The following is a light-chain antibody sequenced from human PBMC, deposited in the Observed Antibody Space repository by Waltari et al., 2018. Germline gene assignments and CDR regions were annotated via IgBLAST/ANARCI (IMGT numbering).Light chain of an antibody. CDR3: AVWDDILTAWV. V-gene: IGLV1-47*01. CDR2: RDN. Sequence: QSVLPQPPSVSGTPGQRVTISCSGSSYNLGRSHVYWYQQFPGTAPKLLIYRDNQRPSGVPDRCSGSRSGTSASLAIGALRSVDEADYYCAVWDDILTAWVFGGGTKLTVL. J-gene: IGLJ3*02. CDR1: SYNLGRSH.